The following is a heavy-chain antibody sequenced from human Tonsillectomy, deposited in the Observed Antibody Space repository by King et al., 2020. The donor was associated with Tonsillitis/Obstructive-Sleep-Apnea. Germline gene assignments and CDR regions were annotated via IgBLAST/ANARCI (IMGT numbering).Heavy chain of an antibody. Sequence: VQLVESGGGLVQPGGSLRLSCAASGFTFSSYWMHWVRQAPGKGLVWVSRINSDGSSTSYADSVKGRFTISRDNAKNTLFLQMNSLRAEETAVYYCARVGSTSWYQFDYWGQGTLVTVSS. CDR1: GFTFSSYW. D-gene: IGHD6-13*01. CDR2: INSDGSST. J-gene: IGHJ4*02. V-gene: IGHV3-74*01. CDR3: ARVGSTSWYQFDY.